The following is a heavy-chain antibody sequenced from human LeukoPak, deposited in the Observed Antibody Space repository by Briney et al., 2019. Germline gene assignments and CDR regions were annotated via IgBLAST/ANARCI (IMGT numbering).Heavy chain of an antibody. CDR2: IYHSGST. V-gene: IGHV4-38-2*01. Sequence: SETLSLTCAVSGYSISSGYYWGWIRQPPGKGLEWIGSIYHSGSTYYNPSLKSRVTISVDTSKNQFSLKLSSVTAADTAVYFCARGRYRYPDSWGQGTLVTVSS. D-gene: IGHD3-16*02. CDR1: GYSISSGYY. J-gene: IGHJ4*02. CDR3: ARGRYRYPDS.